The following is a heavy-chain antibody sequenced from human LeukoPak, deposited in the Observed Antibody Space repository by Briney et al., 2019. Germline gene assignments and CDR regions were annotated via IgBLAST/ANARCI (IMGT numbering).Heavy chain of an antibody. J-gene: IGHJ4*02. Sequence: SETLSLTCTVPGGSIRGGGYYWSWIRQHPGMGLEWIGYIYSSGSTSYKPSLKSRVTISLDTSENQFSLKLTSVPAADTAVYYCARASHYDSSGLYFDYWGQGTLVTVSS. CDR2: IYSSGST. D-gene: IGHD3-22*01. CDR3: ARASHYDSSGLYFDY. V-gene: IGHV4-31*03. CDR1: GGSIRGGGYY.